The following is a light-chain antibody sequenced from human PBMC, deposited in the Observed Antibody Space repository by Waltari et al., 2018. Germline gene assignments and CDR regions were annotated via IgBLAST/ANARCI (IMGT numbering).Light chain of an antibody. V-gene: IGKV3-20*01. CDR2: SAS. CDR3: QKHGRVPGS. CDR1: LGIRRY. J-gene: IGKJ1*01. Sequence: WWASLGIRRYLVWYQQKPGQAPRLLIYSASTRASGIPDIFSGSGSGTYFSLTISGLEPEEFAVYHWQKHGRVPGSFTQGTTVEIK.